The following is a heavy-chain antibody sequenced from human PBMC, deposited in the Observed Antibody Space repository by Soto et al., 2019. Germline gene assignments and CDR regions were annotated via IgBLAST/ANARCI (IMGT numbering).Heavy chain of an antibody. CDR3: ASLRGYSGYALDY. CDR2: ISASGGNT. J-gene: IGHJ4*02. D-gene: IGHD5-12*01. V-gene: IGHV1-18*01. CDR1: GYTFTSYG. Sequence: ASVKVSCKASGYTFTSYGISWVRQAPGQGLEWMGRISASGGNTSYAQKLQGRVTMTRDTSTSTVYMELSSLRSEDTAVYYCASLRGYSGYALDYWGQGTLVTVSS.